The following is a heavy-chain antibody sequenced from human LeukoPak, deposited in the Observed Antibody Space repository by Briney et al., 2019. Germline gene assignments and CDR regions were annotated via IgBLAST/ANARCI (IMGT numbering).Heavy chain of an antibody. CDR1: GFTFSSYS. J-gene: IGHJ6*03. D-gene: IGHD2-2*01. Sequence: GGSLRLSCAASGFTFSSYSMNWVRQAPGKGLEWVSSISSSSSYIYYADSVKGRFTISRDNAKNSLYLQMNSLRAEDTAVYYCAREDSSTSEPDYYYYYMDVWGKGTTVTISS. V-gene: IGHV3-21*01. CDR2: ISSSSSYI. CDR3: AREDSSTSEPDYYYYYMDV.